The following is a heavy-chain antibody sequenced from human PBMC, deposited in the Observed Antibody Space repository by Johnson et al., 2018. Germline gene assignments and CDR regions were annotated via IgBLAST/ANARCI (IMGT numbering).Heavy chain of an antibody. V-gene: IGHV3-74*01. J-gene: IGHJ1*01. Sequence: VQLQESGGGLVQPGGSLRLSCAASGFTFSSCWMHWVRQAPGTGLVWVSRINSDGSSTNYADSVKGRFPISRANAKNTLYLQMNSLRAEDTAVYYCAKDWEVAAVGTGGYFHHWGQGTLVTVSS. CDR2: INSDGSST. CDR3: AKDWEVAAVGTGGYFHH. D-gene: IGHD6-13*01. CDR1: GFTFSSCW.